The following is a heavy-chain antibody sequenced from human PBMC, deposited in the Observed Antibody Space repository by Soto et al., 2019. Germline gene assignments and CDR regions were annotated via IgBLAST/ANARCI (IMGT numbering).Heavy chain of an antibody. V-gene: IGHV1-8*01. J-gene: IGHJ6*02. CDR3: ARGRGVYYDFWSRNYYYYGMDV. CDR1: GYTFTSYD. CDR2: MNPNSGNT. Sequence: ASVKVSCKASGYTFTSYDINWVRQATGQGLEWMGWMNPNSGNTGYAQKFQGRVTMTRNTSISTAYMELSSLRSEDTAVYYCARGRGVYYDFWSRNYYYYGMDVWGQGTTVTVSS. D-gene: IGHD3-3*01.